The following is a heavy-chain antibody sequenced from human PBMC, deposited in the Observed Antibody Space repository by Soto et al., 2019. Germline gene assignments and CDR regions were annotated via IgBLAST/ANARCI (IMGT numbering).Heavy chain of an antibody. CDR3: ASRVLVRGFDY. V-gene: IGHV4-59*08. CDR2: IYYSGTT. Sequence: GIPSLTRRVGEVSTCRYSSDSYRKPPGKGLEWIGYIYYSGTTNYNPSLKSRVTISVDTSKNQFSLKLSSVPAADTAVYYCASRVLVRGFDYWGQGTLVTVSS. CDR1: EVSTCRYS. D-gene: IGHD2-8*02. J-gene: IGHJ4*02.